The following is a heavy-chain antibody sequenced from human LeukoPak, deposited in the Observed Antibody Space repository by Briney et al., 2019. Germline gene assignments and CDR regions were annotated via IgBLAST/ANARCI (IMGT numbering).Heavy chain of an antibody. J-gene: IGHJ3*01. V-gene: IGHV1-46*01. CDR1: GYTFTNSY. CDR2: INPDGGNT. D-gene: IGHD5-24*01. Sequence: ASVTVSCTASGYTFTNSYIHWVRQAPGQVLEWVGLINPDGGNTNYAQNFQGRVTLTRDTSTSTVYMELSSLRSEDTAIYYCARIRDGYNDAYDLWGQGTVVTVPS. CDR3: ARIRDGYNDAYDL.